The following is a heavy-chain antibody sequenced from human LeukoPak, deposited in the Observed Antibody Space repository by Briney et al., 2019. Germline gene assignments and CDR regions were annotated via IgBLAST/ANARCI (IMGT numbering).Heavy chain of an antibody. V-gene: IGHV3-21*01. CDR1: GFTFSSYA. Sequence: GGSLRLSCAASGFTFSSYAMSWVRQAPGKGLEWVSSISSSSSSYIYYADSVKGRFTISRDNAKNSLYLQMNSLRAEDTAVYYCARDGKPYSGSYFNWFDPWGQGTLVTVSS. CDR2: ISSSSSSYI. J-gene: IGHJ5*02. CDR3: ARDGKPYSGSYFNWFDP. D-gene: IGHD1-26*01.